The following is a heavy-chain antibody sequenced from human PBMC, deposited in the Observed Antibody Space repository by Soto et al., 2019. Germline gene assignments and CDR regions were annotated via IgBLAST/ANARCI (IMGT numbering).Heavy chain of an antibody. CDR1: GYTFTSNG. CDR3: ARGSSRGFAFDI. CDR2: ISDYYGDT. Sequence: QVQLVQSGGEVKKPGALVKVSCKASGYTFTSNGISWVRQAPGQGLEWMGWISDYYGDTNYAQKFQGRVTMTRDTYTTTAYMELRSLRSDDTAVYYCARGSSRGFAFDIWGHGTMVTVSS. V-gene: IGHV1-18*01. J-gene: IGHJ3*02. D-gene: IGHD5-12*01.